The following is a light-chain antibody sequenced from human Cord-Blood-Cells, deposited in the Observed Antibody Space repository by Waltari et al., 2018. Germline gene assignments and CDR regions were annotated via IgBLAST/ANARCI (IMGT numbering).Light chain of an antibody. CDR2: GGS. Sequence: QSALTQPASVSGSPGQSITISCTGTSSDVGSYNLVSWDQQHPGKAPKPMIYGGSKRPSVVSNRFSGSKSGNTAALTISGLQAEGEADYYCCSYAGSSTLVFGGGTKRTVL. V-gene: IGLV2-23*01. CDR3: CSYAGSSTLV. J-gene: IGLJ2*01. CDR1: SSDVGSYNL.